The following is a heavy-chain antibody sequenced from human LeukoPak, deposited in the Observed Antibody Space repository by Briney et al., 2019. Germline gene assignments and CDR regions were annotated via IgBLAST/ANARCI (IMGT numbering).Heavy chain of an antibody. J-gene: IGHJ4*02. Sequence: GGSLRLSCAASGLTFSSYAMSWVRQAPGKGLEWVSAISGSGGSTYYADSVKGRFTISRDNSKNTLYLQMNSLRAEDTAVYYCAKYLPSRYSSSAVDYWGQGTLVTVSS. CDR1: GLTFSSYA. V-gene: IGHV3-23*01. D-gene: IGHD6-6*01. CDR3: AKYLPSRYSSSAVDY. CDR2: ISGSGGST.